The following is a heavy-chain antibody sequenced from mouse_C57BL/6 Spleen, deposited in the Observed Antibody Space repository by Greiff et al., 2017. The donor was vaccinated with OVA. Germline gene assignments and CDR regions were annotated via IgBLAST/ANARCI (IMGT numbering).Heavy chain of an antibody. D-gene: IGHD2-1*01. V-gene: IGHV1-18*01. Sequence: EVHLVESGPELVKPGASVKIPCKASGYTFTDYNMDWVKQSHGKSLEWIGDINPNNGGTIYNQKFKGKATLTVDKSSSTAYMELRSLTSEDTAVYYCARSDYGNYEEWFAYWGQGTLVTVSA. CDR1: GYTFTDYN. J-gene: IGHJ3*01. CDR2: INPNNGGT. CDR3: ARSDYGNYEEWFAY.